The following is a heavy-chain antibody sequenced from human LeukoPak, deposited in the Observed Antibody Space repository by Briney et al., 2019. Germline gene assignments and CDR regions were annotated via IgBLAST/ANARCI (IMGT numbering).Heavy chain of an antibody. V-gene: IGHV4-31*03. J-gene: IGHJ5*02. CDR3: ASSSSEVVPLA. Sequence: SETLSLTCTVPGGFISSGGYYWSWIRQHPGKGLEWIGYIYYSGSTYYNPSLKSRVTISVDTSKNQFSLKLSSVTAADTVVYYCASSSSEVVPLAWGQGTLVTVSS. CDR2: IYYSGST. CDR1: GGFISSGGYY. D-gene: IGHD2-2*01.